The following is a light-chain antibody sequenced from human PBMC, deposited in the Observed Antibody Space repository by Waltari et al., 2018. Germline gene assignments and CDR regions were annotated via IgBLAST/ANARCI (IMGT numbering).Light chain of an antibody. CDR1: QSTNSR. CDR3: QQYTGYPIT. Sequence: DIQMTQSPSTLSASVGDRVSITCRASQSTNSRLAWYQQKPGKVPKLLIYDVSNLEREVPSRFSGSGSGTEFTLTISSLQPDDLATYYCQQYTGYPITFGGGTKVEIK. CDR2: DVS. J-gene: IGKJ4*01. V-gene: IGKV1-5*03.